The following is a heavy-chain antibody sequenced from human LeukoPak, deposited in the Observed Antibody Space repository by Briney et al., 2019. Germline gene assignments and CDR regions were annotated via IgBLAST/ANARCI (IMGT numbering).Heavy chain of an antibody. Sequence: GASVKVSCKASGYTFTSYYMHWVRQAPGQGLEWMGIINPSGGSTSYAQKFQGRVTMTRDTSTSTVYMELSSLRSEDTAVYYCARNKLGDFWSGYYTYYYGMDVWGQGTTVTVSS. J-gene: IGHJ6*02. CDR1: GYTFTSYY. CDR2: INPSGGST. D-gene: IGHD3-3*01. V-gene: IGHV1-46*01. CDR3: ARNKLGDFWSGYYTYYYGMDV.